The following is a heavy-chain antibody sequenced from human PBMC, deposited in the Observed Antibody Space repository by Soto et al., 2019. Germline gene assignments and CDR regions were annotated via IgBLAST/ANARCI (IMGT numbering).Heavy chain of an antibody. CDR2: INPKSGDT. CDR3: ATLDWAEVGHLAATGGSDH. D-gene: IGHD2-8*02. Sequence: GASVKVSCKASGYTFTAYYMHWVRQTPGQGLEWVGQINPKSGDTKYAQMFQGRVTMTRDTSISTAYMELSRLTSDDTAVYYCATLDWAEVGHLAATGGSDHWGLGTRVTVSS. CDR1: GYTFTAYY. V-gene: IGHV1-2*06. J-gene: IGHJ5*02.